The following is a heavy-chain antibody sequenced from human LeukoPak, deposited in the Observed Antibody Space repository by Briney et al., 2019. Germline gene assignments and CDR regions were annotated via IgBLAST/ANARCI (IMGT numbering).Heavy chain of an antibody. D-gene: IGHD4-17*01. J-gene: IGHJ4*02. CDR3: ARSPRAVTTSLFDY. Sequence: SETLSLTCTVSGGSISSYYWSWIRQPPGKGLEWIGYIYYSGSTNYNPSLKSRVTISVDTSKNQFSLKLSSVTAADTAVYYCARSPRAVTTSLFDYWGQGTLVTVSS. CDR1: GGSISSYY. V-gene: IGHV4-59*01. CDR2: IYYSGST.